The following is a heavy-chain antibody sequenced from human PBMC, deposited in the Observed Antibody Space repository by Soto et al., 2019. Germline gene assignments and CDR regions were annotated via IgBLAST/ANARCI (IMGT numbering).Heavy chain of an antibody. CDR3: ARDFLTGTSFDY. D-gene: IGHD1-7*01. CDR1: GYSFTIYW. V-gene: IGHV5-10-1*01. CDR2: IDPSDSYT. Sequence: PGESLKISGKGSGYSFTIYWISWVLQMPGKGLEWMGRIDPSDSYTNYSPSFQGHVTISADKSISTAYLQWSSLKASDTAMYYCARDFLTGTSFDYWGQGTLVTVSS. J-gene: IGHJ4*02.